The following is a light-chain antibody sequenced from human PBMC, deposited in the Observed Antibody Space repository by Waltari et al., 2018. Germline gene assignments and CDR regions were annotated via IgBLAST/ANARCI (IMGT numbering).Light chain of an antibody. CDR1: QTVRTTY. Sequence: VFTLSPGTRCLSPGQRVTLSCRASQTVRTTYLAWYQQRTGQAPTLLIYGASSRATGVPDRFSGSGSGTDFSLTISSLEPEDFAVYYCQQYDISPLTFGGGTKVEIK. CDR3: QQYDISPLT. V-gene: IGKV3-20*01. J-gene: IGKJ4*01. CDR2: GAS.